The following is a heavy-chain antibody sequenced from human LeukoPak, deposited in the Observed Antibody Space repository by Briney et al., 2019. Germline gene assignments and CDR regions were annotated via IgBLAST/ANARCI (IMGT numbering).Heavy chain of an antibody. D-gene: IGHD1-26*01. Sequence: AGGSLRLSCAASGFTFSSYAMSWVRQAPGKGLEWVSLISGSGDSTYYADSARGRFAISRDNSKNTLYLQMNSLRAEDTAIYYCAKGIGLANDAFDIWGQGTMVTVSS. CDR1: GFTFSSYA. J-gene: IGHJ3*02. V-gene: IGHV3-23*01. CDR3: AKGIGLANDAFDI. CDR2: ISGSGDST.